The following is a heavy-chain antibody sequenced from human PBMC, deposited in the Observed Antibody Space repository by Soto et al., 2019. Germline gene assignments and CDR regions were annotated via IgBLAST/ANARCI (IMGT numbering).Heavy chain of an antibody. Sequence: QVQLVQSGAEVKKPGASVKVSCKSSGYTFSMSGINWVRQAPGQGLEWMGWISGYNGKTNYEQKFQDRVTMTTDPSTNMAYMELRSLRSDDTAVYYCAREGPRPYYYYGMDVWGQGTTVTVSS. J-gene: IGHJ6*02. CDR2: ISGYNGKT. CDR3: AREGPRPYYYYGMDV. CDR1: GYTFSMSG. V-gene: IGHV1-18*01.